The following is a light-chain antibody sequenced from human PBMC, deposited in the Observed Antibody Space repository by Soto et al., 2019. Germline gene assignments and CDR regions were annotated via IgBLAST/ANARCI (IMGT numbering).Light chain of an antibody. CDR2: EDN. J-gene: IGLJ2*01. Sequence: QSVLTQPPSVSAAPGQKVTISCSGSSSNIGIDYVFWYQQLPGTAPKLLIYEDNKRPSGIPDRFSGSKSGTSATLDITGLQTGDEADYYCGAWDTSLSGGIFGGGTKLTVL. CDR1: SSNIGIDY. CDR3: GAWDTSLSGGI. V-gene: IGLV1-51*02.